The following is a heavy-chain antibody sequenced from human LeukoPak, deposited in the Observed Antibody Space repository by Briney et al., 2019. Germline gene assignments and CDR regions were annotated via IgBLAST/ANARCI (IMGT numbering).Heavy chain of an antibody. J-gene: IGHJ1*01. D-gene: IGHD6-13*01. CDR2: IYISGST. V-gene: IGHV4-4*07. CDR3: ARGYSSSWSHIAQPTEYFQH. Sequence: SETLTLTCTVSGGSISNCYWSWIRQPAGKALEWIGRIYISGSTNYNPSLKSRVTMSVDTSKNQFSLKLSSVTAADTAVYYCARGYSSSWSHIAQPTEYFQHWAQGTLVTVSS. CDR1: GGSISNCY.